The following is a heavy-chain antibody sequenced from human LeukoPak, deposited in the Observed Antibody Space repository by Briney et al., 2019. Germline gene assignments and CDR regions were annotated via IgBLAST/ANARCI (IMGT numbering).Heavy chain of an antibody. CDR1: GFTFSSYA. J-gene: IGHJ4*02. CDR2: LSYDGSIK. Sequence: GGSLRLSCAASGFTFSSYAMHWVRQAPGKGLEWLAVLSYDGSIKYYADSVKGRFTISRDNSKNTLYLQMNSLRAEDTAMYYCARDRYSSGPYYFDYWGQGTLVTVSS. D-gene: IGHD6-19*01. V-gene: IGHV3-30-3*01. CDR3: ARDRYSSGPYYFDY.